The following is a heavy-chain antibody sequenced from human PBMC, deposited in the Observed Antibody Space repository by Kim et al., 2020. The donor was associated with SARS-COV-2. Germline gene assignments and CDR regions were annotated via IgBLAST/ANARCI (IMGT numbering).Heavy chain of an antibody. Sequence: SETLSLTCAVSGVSITSATWWSWFRQHPAKRLVWCGEMFHCGTTNYNPSLHKRVAISVDKSKNNYSLHLNSVTAADTAAYYCSGSSGWYRLVYWDQG. J-gene: IGHJ4*02. V-gene: IGHV4-4*02. CDR3: SGSSGWYRLVY. CDR2: MFHCGTT. D-gene: IGHD6-19*01. CDR1: GVSITSATW.